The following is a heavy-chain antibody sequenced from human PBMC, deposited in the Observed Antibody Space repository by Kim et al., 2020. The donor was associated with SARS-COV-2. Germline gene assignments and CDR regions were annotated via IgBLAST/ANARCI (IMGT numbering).Heavy chain of an antibody. CDR2: IWYDGSNK. Sequence: GGSLRLSCAASGFTFSSYGMHWVRQAPGKGLEWVAAIWYDGSNKYYAYSVKGRFTISRDNSKNTLYQQMNRLSAEDTVVYYCARDFMVGGVVTDDFGGQGNLVTVSS. J-gene: IGHJ1*01. CDR1: GFTFSSYG. V-gene: IGHV3-33*01. D-gene: IGHD3-3*01. CDR3: ARDFMVGGVVTDDF.